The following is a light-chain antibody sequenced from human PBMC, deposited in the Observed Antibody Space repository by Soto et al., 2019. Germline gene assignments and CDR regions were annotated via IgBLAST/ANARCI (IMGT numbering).Light chain of an antibody. Sequence: DIQMTQSPSSLSASVGDRVTITCRASQIISTYLNWYQQRAGLAPRLLIYAASSLQSGVQPRFSGSGSGTEFTLTISSLQPDDFATYYCQQYSSYWTFGQGTKV. CDR3: QQYSSYWT. J-gene: IGKJ1*01. CDR2: AAS. V-gene: IGKV1-39*01. CDR1: QIISTY.